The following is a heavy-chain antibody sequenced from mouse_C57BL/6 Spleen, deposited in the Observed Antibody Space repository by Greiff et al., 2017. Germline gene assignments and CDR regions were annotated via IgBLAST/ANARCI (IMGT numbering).Heavy chain of an antibody. CDR2: INPNNGGT. CDR3: ARDWDYCDY. CDR1: GYTFTDYN. J-gene: IGHJ2*01. Sequence: EVKLVESGPELVKPGASVKMSCKASGYTFTDYNMHWVKQSHGKSLEWIGYINPNNGGTSYNQKFKGKATLTVNKSSSTAYMELRSLTSEDSAVYYCARDWDYCDYWGKGTTLTVSS. V-gene: IGHV1-22*01. D-gene: IGHD4-1*01.